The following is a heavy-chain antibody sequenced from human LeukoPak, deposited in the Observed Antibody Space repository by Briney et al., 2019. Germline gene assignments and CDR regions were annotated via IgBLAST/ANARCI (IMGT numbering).Heavy chain of an antibody. V-gene: IGHV4-34*01. Sequence: PSETLSLTCAVYGGSFSGYYWSWIRQPPGKGLEWIGEINHSGSTNYNPSLKSRVTISVDTSKNQFSLKLSSVTAADTAVYYCARVSGCSGGSCYMAFGFDPWGQGTLVTVSS. CDR1: GGSFSGYY. D-gene: IGHD2-15*01. J-gene: IGHJ5*02. CDR3: ARVSGCSGGSCYMAFGFDP. CDR2: INHSGST.